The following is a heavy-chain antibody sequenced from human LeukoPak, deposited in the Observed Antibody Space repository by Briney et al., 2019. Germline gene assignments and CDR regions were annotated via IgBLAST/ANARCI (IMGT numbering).Heavy chain of an antibody. CDR3: TKDHGFYSSGWHPLFDH. CDR2: ISDSGSST. J-gene: IGHJ4*02. V-gene: IGHV3-23*01. CDR1: GFIFSSYA. D-gene: IGHD6-19*01. Sequence: GGSLRLSCAASGFIFSSYAMSWVRQAPGKGLEWVSTISDSGSSTYYTDSVKGRFTFSRDNSKNTLHLQMNSLRAEDTAVYYCTKDHGFYSSGWHPLFDHWGQGTLVTVTP.